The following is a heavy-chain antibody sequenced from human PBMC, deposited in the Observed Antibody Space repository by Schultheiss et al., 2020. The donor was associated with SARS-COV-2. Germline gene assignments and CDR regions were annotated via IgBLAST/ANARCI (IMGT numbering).Heavy chain of an antibody. CDR3: AREEYGGHNWYFDL. CDR1: GFSVSGSY. J-gene: IGHJ2*01. Sequence: GSLRLSCVASGFSVSGSYMSWVRQAPGKGLEWIGEINHSGSTNYNPSLKSRVTISVDTSKNQFSLKLSSVTAADTAVYYCAREEYGGHNWYFDLWGRGTLVTVSS. CDR2: INHSGST. D-gene: IGHD4-23*01. V-gene: IGHV4-34*01.